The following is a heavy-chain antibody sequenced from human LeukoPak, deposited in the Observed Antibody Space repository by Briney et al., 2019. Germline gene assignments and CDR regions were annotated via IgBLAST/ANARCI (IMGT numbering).Heavy chain of an antibody. J-gene: IGHJ4*02. CDR2: INHSGST. D-gene: IGHD2-2*01. V-gene: IGHV4-34*01. Sequence: SETLSLTCAVYGGSFSGYYWSWIRQPPGKGLEWIGEINHSGSTNYNPSLRSRVTISVDTSKNQFSLKLSSVTAADTAVYYCARRTRYCSSTSCRGGPVGYWGQGTLVTVSS. CDR3: ARRTRYCSSTSCRGGPVGY. CDR1: GGSFSGYY.